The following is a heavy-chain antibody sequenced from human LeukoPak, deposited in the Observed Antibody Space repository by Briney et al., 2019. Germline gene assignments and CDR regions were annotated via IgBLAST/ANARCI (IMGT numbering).Heavy chain of an antibody. CDR3: AKGERAYCGGDCYYDY. CDR2: ISGSGGST. CDR1: GFTFSSYA. J-gene: IGHJ4*02. D-gene: IGHD2-21*02. Sequence: GGFLRLSCAASGFTFSSYAMSWVRQAPGKGLEWVSAISGSGGSTYYADSVKGRFTISRDNSKNTLYLQMNSLRAEDTAVYYCAKGERAYCGGDCYYDYWGQGTLVTVSS. V-gene: IGHV3-23*01.